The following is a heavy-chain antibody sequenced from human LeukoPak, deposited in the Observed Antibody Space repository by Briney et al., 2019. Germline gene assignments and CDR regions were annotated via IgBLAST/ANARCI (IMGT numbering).Heavy chain of an antibody. D-gene: IGHD2-2*01. Sequence: PGGSLRLSCAASGFTFSGYWMSWVRQAPGKGLEWVANIKQDGSAKYYMDSVKGRFTISRDSAKNSLYLQMNSLRAEDTTVYYCAKISCTSTDCYYDYWGQGTLVTVSS. CDR3: AKISCTSTDCYYDY. J-gene: IGHJ4*02. CDR1: GFTFSGYW. V-gene: IGHV3-7*01. CDR2: IKQDGSAK.